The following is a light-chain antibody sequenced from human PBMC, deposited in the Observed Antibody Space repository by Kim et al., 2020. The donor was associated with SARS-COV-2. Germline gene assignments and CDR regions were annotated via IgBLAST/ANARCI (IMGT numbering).Light chain of an antibody. CDR2: GAS. CDR3: QQYNKWPGT. CDR1: QDVSIN. Sequence: EIVMTQSPDTLSVSPGERATLSCRASQDVSINLAWYQQKPGQAPRLLISGASTRATGIPARFSGSGSGTEFTFSVSSLQSEDFAVYYCQQYNKWPGTFGQGTKVDIK. J-gene: IGKJ1*01. V-gene: IGKV3-15*01.